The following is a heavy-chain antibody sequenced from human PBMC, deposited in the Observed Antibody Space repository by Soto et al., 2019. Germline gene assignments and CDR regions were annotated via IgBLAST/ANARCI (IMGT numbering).Heavy chain of an antibody. D-gene: IGHD1-1*01. CDR3: SSGQLRGIC. J-gene: IGHJ4*02. CDR2: IIPILGIA. CDR1: GGTFSSYT. V-gene: IGHV1-69*02. Sequence: QVQLVQSGAEVKKPGSSVKVSCKASGGTFSSYTISWVRQAPGQGLEWMGRIIPILGIANYAQKFQGRVTITADKSTSTAYMELSSLRSADTAVYYCSSGQLRGICWGQGTLVTVSS.